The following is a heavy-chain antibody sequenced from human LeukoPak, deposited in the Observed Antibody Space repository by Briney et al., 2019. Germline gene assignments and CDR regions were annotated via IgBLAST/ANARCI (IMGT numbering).Heavy chain of an antibody. D-gene: IGHD3-9*01. CDR2: IIPIFGTA. CDR1: GGTFSSYA. Sequence: SVKVSCKASGGTFSSYAISWVRQAPGQGLEWMGGIIPIFGTANYAQKFQGRVTITADESTSTAYMELSSLRSEDMAFFFQAEDGIRDFDYYYYGMDVWGQGTTVTVS. V-gene: IGHV1-69*13. CDR3: AEDGIRDFDYYYYGMDV. J-gene: IGHJ6*02.